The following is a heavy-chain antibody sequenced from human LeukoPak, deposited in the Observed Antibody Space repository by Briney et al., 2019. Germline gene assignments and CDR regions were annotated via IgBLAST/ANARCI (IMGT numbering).Heavy chain of an antibody. J-gene: IGHJ4*02. Sequence: SETLSLTCTVSGGSISSSSYYWGWIRQPPGKGLEWIGSIYYSGSTYYNPSLKSRVTISVDTSKNQFSLKLSSVTAADTAVYYCARRDYDILTGGPIVGYWGQGTLVTVSS. CDR2: IYYSGST. CDR1: GGSISSSSYY. CDR3: ARRDYDILTGGPIVGY. V-gene: IGHV4-39*01. D-gene: IGHD3-9*01.